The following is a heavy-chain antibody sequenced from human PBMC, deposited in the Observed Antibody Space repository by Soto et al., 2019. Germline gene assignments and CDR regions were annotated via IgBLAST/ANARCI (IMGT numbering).Heavy chain of an antibody. CDR1: GGSISSGDYY. J-gene: IGHJ4*02. Sequence: SETLSLTCTVSGGSISSGDYYWSWIRQPPGKGLEWIGYIYYSGSTYYNPSLKSRVTISVDTSKNQFSLKLSSVTAADTAVYYCARAIAYYYDSSGYYQDYWGQGTLVTVSS. CDR3: ARAIAYYYDSSGYYQDY. CDR2: IYYSGST. D-gene: IGHD3-22*01. V-gene: IGHV4-30-4*01.